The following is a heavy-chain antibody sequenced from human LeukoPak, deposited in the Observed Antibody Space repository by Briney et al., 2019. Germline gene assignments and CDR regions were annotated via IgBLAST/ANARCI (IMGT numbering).Heavy chain of an antibody. Sequence: GGSLRLSCAASGFTFSSYGMHWVRQAPGKGLEWVAFIRYDGSNKYYADSVKGRFTISTDNSKNTLYLQMNSLRAEDTAVYYCAKDKVTMVRGVILPSSDYWGQGTLVTVSS. V-gene: IGHV3-30*02. CDR3: AKDKVTMVRGVILPSSDY. CDR1: GFTFSSYG. CDR2: IRYDGSNK. D-gene: IGHD3-10*01. J-gene: IGHJ4*02.